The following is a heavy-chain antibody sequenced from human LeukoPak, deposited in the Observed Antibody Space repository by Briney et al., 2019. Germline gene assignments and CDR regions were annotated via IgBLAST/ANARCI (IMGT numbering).Heavy chain of an antibody. CDR2: IYDSGST. CDR3: ARGTTTVIYFGF. Sequence: KPAETESLTCTVSGGSISSYYWSWIRQPPGKGLEWIGYIYDSGSTNYNPSLKSRVTISVDTSKNQFSLKLSSVTAADTAVYYCARGTTTVIYFGFRGAGNLGTVSS. V-gene: IGHV4-59*01. J-gene: IGHJ4*02. CDR1: GGSISSYY. D-gene: IGHD4-17*01.